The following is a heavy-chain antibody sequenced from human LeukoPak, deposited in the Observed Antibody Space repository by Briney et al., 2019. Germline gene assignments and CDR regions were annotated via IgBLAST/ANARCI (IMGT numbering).Heavy chain of an antibody. D-gene: IGHD3-22*01. Sequence: PGGSLRLSCAASGFTFSIYGMHWVRQAPGKGLEWVAIISFDGSKEYYADSVKGRFTISRDNSKSTLYLQMNSLGAEDTAVYYCAKGGGSGYYDASGYCLDYWGQGTLVTISS. J-gene: IGHJ4*02. V-gene: IGHV3-30*18. CDR3: AKGGGSGYYDASGYCLDY. CDR1: GFTFSIYG. CDR2: ISFDGSKE.